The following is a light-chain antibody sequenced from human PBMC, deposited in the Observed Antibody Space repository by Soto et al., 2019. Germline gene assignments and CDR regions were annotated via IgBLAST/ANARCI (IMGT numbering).Light chain of an antibody. CDR3: QQYQTFSPYT. Sequence: IQMTQSPSTLSASVGDRVTITCRASQDITIWLAWYQQKPGKAPKVLIYDSSTLQSGVPSRFSGSGSGTEFTLTISSMQPDDFASYYCQQYQTFSPYTFGQGTQLEIK. V-gene: IGKV1-5*01. J-gene: IGKJ2*01. CDR2: DSS. CDR1: QDITIW.